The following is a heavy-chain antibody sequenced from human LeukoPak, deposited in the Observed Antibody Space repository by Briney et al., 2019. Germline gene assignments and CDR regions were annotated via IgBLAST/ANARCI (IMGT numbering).Heavy chain of an antibody. CDR2: ISAYNANT. V-gene: IGHV1-18*04. D-gene: IGHD3-9*01. Sequence: GASVKVSCTASGYTFTNYGITWVRQAPGQGLEWMGWISAYNANTNYAQKLQGRVTMTTDTSTSTVYMELRSLRSDDTAIYYCARTDYDILTGARMDVWGKGTTVTVSS. J-gene: IGHJ6*04. CDR3: ARTDYDILTGARMDV. CDR1: GYTFTNYG.